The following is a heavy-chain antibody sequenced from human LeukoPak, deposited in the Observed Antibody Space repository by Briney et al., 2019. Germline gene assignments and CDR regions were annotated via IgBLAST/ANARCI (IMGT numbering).Heavy chain of an antibody. V-gene: IGHV3-23*01. CDR3: AKDGAYYDILTGYYWVDAFDI. J-gene: IGHJ3*02. Sequence: GSLRLSCAASGFTFSSYAMSWVRRAPGKGLEWVSAISGSGGSTYYADSVKGRFTISRDNSKNTLYLQMNSLRAEDTAVYYCAKDGAYYDILTGYYWVDAFDIWGQGTMVTVSS. CDR1: GFTFSSYA. D-gene: IGHD3-9*01. CDR2: ISGSGGST.